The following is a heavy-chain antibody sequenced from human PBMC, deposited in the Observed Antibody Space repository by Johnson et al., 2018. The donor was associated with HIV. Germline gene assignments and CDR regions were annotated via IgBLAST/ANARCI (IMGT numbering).Heavy chain of an antibody. J-gene: IGHJ3*02. D-gene: IGHD3-22*01. V-gene: IGHV3-NL1*01. CDR1: GFTFSSYG. CDR3: AKDISSGYLMGAFDI. Sequence: QVQLVESGGGVVQPGGSLRLSCAASGFTFSSYGMHWVRQAPGKGLEWVSVIYSGGSTYYADSVKGRFTISRDNSKKTLYLQMNSLRAEDTAVYYCAKDISSGYLMGAFDIWGQGTMVTVSS. CDR2: IYSGGST.